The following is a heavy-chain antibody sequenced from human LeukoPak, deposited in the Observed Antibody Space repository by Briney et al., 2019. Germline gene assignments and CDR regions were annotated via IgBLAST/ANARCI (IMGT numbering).Heavy chain of an antibody. CDR3: ARAVTSMDGY. CDR2: LNEDGSKR. D-gene: IGHD5-18*01. CDR1: GFAFSSYW. V-gene: IGHV3-7*03. J-gene: IGHJ4*02. Sequence: PGGSLRLSCAASGFAFSSYWMTWVRQAPGKGLEWMASLNEDGSKRSYVGSVKGRFTISRDNAQNSLYLQMNSLTAEDTAVYYCARAVTSMDGYWGQGTLVTVSS.